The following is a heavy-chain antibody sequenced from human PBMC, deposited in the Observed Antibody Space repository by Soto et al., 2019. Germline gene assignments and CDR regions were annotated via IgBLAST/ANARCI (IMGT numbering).Heavy chain of an antibody. CDR3: ARVGPYDSQSYMFRYDRFDP. D-gene: IGHD3-10*01. CDR2: INPSGGST. CDR1: GYTFTSYY. V-gene: IGHV1-46*01. Sequence: GASVKVSCKASGYTFTSYYMHWVRQAPGQGLEWMGIINPSGGSTSYAQKFQGRVTMTRDTSTSTVYMELSSLRSEDTAVYYCARVGPYDSQSYMFRYDRFDPWGQGTQVTVSS. J-gene: IGHJ5*02.